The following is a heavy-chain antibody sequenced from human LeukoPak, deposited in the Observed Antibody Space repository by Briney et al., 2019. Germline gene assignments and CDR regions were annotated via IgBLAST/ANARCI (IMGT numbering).Heavy chain of an antibody. CDR2: IHYNGIT. V-gene: IGHV4-59*08. CDR3: ARHISSGGTYAHFDY. J-gene: IGHJ4*02. D-gene: IGHD1-26*01. Sequence: PSETLSLTRTVSGSMYNYYWSWIRQPPGKGLEWIGYIHYNGITNYNPSLKTRVTMSLDTSKNQVSLNLNSVTAADTAVYYCARHISSGGTYAHFDYWGQGTLVTVSS. CDR1: GSMYNYY.